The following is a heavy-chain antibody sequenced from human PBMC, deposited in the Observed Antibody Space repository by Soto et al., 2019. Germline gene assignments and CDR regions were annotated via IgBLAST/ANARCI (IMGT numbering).Heavy chain of an antibody. J-gene: IGHJ4*02. D-gene: IGHD3-22*01. CDR2: ITPLFGAA. Sequence: QVQLVQSGAEVKAPGSSVKVSCKASGGTFNNYAITWVRQAPGQGLEWMGGITPLFGAANYAQKLQGRVTITADKSTSTAYMELSSLRSEDTALYYCARETRQISSGYLGFYWGQGTQVTVSA. CDR1: GGTFNNYA. V-gene: IGHV1-69*06. CDR3: ARETRQISSGYLGFY.